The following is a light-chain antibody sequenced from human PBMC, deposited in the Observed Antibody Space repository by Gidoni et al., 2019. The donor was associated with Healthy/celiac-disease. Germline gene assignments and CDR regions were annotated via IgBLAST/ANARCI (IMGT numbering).Light chain of an antibody. V-gene: IGKV1-13*02. CDR2: DAS. CDR1: QGISSA. J-gene: IGKJ4*01. Sequence: AIQLTQSPSSLSASVGDRVTITCRASQGISSALAWYQQKPGKAPKLLIYDASSLESGVPSRFSGSGSGTDFTLTISSLQPEDFATYYCQQFNSYLPLTFGGXTKVEIK. CDR3: QQFNSYLPLT.